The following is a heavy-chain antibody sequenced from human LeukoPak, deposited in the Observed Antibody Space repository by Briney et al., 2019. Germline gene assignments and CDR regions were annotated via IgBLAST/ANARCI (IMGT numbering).Heavy chain of an antibody. CDR1: RYSFTSYW. CDR2: IDPRAAYT. CDR3: ARRTDSGYSDY. D-gene: IGHD3-22*01. V-gene: IGHV5-10-1*01. Sequence: GESLKISRKGSRYSFTSYWITWVRQMPGKGLGWMGRIDPRAAYTNYTPSFQGHVTLSVHKSISTADLKWSSLKATDTAMYYCARRTDSGYSDYWGQGTLVTASS. J-gene: IGHJ4*02.